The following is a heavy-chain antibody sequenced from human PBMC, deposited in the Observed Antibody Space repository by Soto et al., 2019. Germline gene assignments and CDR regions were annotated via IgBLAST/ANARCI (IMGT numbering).Heavy chain of an antibody. CDR3: AKDLWTTVTTTNPNTDY. J-gene: IGHJ4*02. D-gene: IGHD4-17*01. V-gene: IGHV3-30*18. CDR1: GFTFSSYG. CDR2: ISYDGSNK. Sequence: GGSLRLSCAASGFTFSSYGMHWVRQAPGKGLEWVAVISYDGSNKYYADSVKGRFTISRDNSKNTLYLQMNSLRAKDTAVYYCAKDLWTTVTTTNPNTDYWGQGTLVTVSS.